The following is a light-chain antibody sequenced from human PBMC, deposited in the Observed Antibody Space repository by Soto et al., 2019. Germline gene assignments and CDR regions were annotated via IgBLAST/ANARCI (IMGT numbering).Light chain of an antibody. CDR1: QSVSSSY. J-gene: IGKJ1*01. CDR2: DAS. V-gene: IGKV3-20*01. Sequence: EIVLTHSPGTLSLSPGERATLSCRASQSVSSSYLAWYQQKPGQAPRLLIYDASSRATGIPDRFSGSGSGTDFTLTISRLEPEDFAVYYCQQYGSSLSWTFGQGTKVDIK. CDR3: QQYGSSLSWT.